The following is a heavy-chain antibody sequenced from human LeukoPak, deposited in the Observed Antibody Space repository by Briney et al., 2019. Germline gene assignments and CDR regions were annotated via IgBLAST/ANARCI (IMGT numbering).Heavy chain of an antibody. V-gene: IGHV3-66*01. J-gene: IGHJ4*02. D-gene: IGHD6-19*01. CDR2: LYSGGGP. CDR1: GFTVSSNY. Sequence: PGGSLRLSCAASGFTVSSNYMSWVRQAPGKGLEWVSFLYSGGGPYYADSVKGRFTISRDNAKNSLYLQMNSLRAEDTAVYYCARAKSSSGWYYFDYWGQGTLVTVSS. CDR3: ARAKSSSGWYYFDY.